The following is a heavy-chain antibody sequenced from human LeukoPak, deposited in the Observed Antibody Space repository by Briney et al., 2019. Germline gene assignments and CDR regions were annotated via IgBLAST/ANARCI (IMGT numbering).Heavy chain of an antibody. V-gene: IGHV3-21*01. CDR1: GFTFSNYN. Sequence: GGSLRLSCAASGFTFSNYNMNWVRQAPGKVLEWVSSITYSSTYIYYADSVKGRFTISRDNAKNSVYLEMNSLRAEDTAVYHXXXXXXSGGYGSYYYYYMDVWGKGTTVTISS. CDR3: XXXXXSGGYGSYYYYYMDV. J-gene: IGHJ6*03. CDR2: ITYSSTYI. D-gene: IGHD1-26*01.